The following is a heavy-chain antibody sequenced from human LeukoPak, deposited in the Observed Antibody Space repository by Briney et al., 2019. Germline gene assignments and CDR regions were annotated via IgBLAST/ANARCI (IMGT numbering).Heavy chain of an antibody. J-gene: IGHJ4*02. D-gene: IGHD3-22*01. CDR1: GITFSSYS. CDR2: ISSSSSTI. Sequence: GGSLRLSCVASGITFSSYSMNWVRQAPGKGLEWVSYISSSSSTIYYADSVKGRFTISRDNAKNSLYLQMNSLRAEDTAVYYCARVSHSSGYPHDYWGQGTLVTVSS. CDR3: ARVSHSSGYPHDY. V-gene: IGHV3-48*01.